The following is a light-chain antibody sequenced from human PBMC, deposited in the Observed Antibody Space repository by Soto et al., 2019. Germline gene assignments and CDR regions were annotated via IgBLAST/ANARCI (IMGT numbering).Light chain of an antibody. CDR2: GAS. J-gene: IGKJ4*01. CDR1: QSVSSN. V-gene: IGKV3-15*01. CDR3: QQYNNWPLT. Sequence: ERVMTQSPATLSVSPGERATLSCRASQSVSSNLAWYQQKPGQAPRLLIYGASTRATGIPARFSGRGSGTEFTLTISSLQSEDFAFYYCQQYNNWPLTFGGGTKVEIK.